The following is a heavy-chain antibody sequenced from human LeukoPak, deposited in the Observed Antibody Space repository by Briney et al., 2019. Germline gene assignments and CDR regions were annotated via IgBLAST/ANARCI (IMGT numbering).Heavy chain of an antibody. CDR2: TSYDERNK. Sequence: GGSLRLSCAASGFTFSSNAMHWVRQAPGKGLEWVAATSYDERNKYYGDSVRGRFTISRDNSKNTLYLQMNSLRVEDTAIYYCTRVGYIDEGIDYWGQGTLVTVSS. D-gene: IGHD5-24*01. CDR3: TRVGYIDEGIDY. J-gene: IGHJ4*02. CDR1: GFTFSSNA. V-gene: IGHV3-30*04.